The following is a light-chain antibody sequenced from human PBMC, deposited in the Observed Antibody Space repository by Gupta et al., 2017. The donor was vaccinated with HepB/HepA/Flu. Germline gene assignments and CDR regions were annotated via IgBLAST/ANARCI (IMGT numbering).Light chain of an antibody. J-gene: IGLJ1*01. CDR2: DVS. V-gene: IGLV2-14*03. Sequence: QSALTQPASVSGSPGQSITISCTGTSSDVGGYNYVSWYQQHPGKAPKLMIYDVSNRPSGVSNRFSGSKSGNTASLTISGLQAEDEADYYCSSYTSSSTPFMVFGTGTKVTGL. CDR3: SSYTSSSTPFMV. CDR1: SSDVGGYNY.